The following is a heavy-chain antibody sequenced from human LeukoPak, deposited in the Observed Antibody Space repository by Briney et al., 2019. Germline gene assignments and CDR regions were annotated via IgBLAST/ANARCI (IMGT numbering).Heavy chain of an antibody. CDR1: GGSISSYY. CDR2: IYYSGST. D-gene: IGHD4-23*01. Sequence: TSETLSLTCTVSGGSISSYYWSWIRQPPGKGLEWIGYIYYSGSTNYNPSLKSRVTISVDTSKNQFSLKLSSVTAADTAVYYCARYHGGFDIWGQGTMVTVSS. CDR3: ARYHGGFDI. J-gene: IGHJ3*02. V-gene: IGHV4-59*01.